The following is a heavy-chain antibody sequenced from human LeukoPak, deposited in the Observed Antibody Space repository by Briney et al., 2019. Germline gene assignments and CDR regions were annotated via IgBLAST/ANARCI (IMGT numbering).Heavy chain of an antibody. V-gene: IGHV3-30*02. CDR2: IRYDGSNK. Sequence: GGSLRLSCAASGFTFSSYGMHWVRQAPGKGLEWVAFIRYDGSNKYYADSVKGRFTISRDNSKNTLYLRMNNLRAEDAAVYYCATSGGDGDVRNAFDIWGQGTMVTVSS. D-gene: IGHD3-16*01. CDR1: GFTFSSYG. CDR3: ATSGGDGDVRNAFDI. J-gene: IGHJ3*02.